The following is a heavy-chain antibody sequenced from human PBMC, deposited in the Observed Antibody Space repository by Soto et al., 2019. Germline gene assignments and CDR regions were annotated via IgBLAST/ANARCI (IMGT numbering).Heavy chain of an antibody. J-gene: IGHJ6*02. D-gene: IGHD2-2*01. CDR2: IIAYNGNT. V-gene: IGHV1-18*01. Sequence: ASVKVSCKASGYTFTSYGISWVRQAPGQGLEYMGWIIAYNGNTNYAQNLQGRVTMTTDTSTSTAYMELSSLRSDDTAVYYCASLSCSSTSCYDGQYYYYGMDVWGQGTTVTVSS. CDR1: GYTFTSYG. CDR3: ASLSCSSTSCYDGQYYYYGMDV.